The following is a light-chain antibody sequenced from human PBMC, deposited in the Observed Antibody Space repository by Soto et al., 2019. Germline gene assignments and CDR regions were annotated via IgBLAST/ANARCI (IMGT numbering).Light chain of an antibody. J-gene: IGKJ1*01. CDR2: HTS. CDR1: ESVRTN. V-gene: IGKV3-20*01. CDR3: QQYESSPRT. Sequence: EIEITQSPATRSLAPGERVTLSCRASESVRTNLEWYPQTAGKAPRLLVYHTSDRETGIPDLFSASGAGTDFTRTISRLEPEDVAVDYCQQYESSPRTFGQGTKVDIK.